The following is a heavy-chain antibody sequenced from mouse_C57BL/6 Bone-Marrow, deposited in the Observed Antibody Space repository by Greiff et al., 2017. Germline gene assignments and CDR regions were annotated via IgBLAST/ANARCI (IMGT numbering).Heavy chain of an antibody. V-gene: IGHV1-50*01. CDR1: GYTFTSYW. CDR2: IDPSDSYT. Sequence: QVQLQQPGAELVKPGASVKLSCKASGYTFTSYWMQWVKQRPGQGLEWIGEIDPSDSYTNYNQKFKGKATLTVEPSSSTAYMQLSSLTSEDSAVYYCARRGGTWYFDVWGTGTTVTVSS. D-gene: IGHD4-1*01. CDR3: ARRGGTWYFDV. J-gene: IGHJ1*03.